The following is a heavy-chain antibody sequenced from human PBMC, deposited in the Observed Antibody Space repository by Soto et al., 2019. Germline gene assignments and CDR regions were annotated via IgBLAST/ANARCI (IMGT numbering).Heavy chain of an antibody. V-gene: IGHV4-59*08. CDR3: ARHSPKYSSSWYWYFDY. CDR2: IYYSGST. J-gene: IGHJ4*02. CDR1: GGSISSYY. Sequence: QVQLQESGPGLVKPSETLSLTCTVSGGSISSYYWSWIRQPPGKGLEWIGYIYYSGSTNYNPSLNSRVTISVDTSKNQFSLKLSSVTAADTAVYYCARHSPKYSSSWYWYFDYWGQGTLVTVSS. D-gene: IGHD6-13*01.